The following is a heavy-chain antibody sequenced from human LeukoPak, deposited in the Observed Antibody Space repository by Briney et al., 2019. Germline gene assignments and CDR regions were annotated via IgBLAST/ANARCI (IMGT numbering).Heavy chain of an antibody. J-gene: IGHJ4*02. CDR1: GSSISRYY. D-gene: IGHD5-18*01. CDR3: ATESWIQGEDY. CDR2: IFHSGST. Sequence: SETLSLTCTVSGSSISRYYWTWLRQPPGKGLEWIGYIFHSGSTNYSPSLKSRVTISLDTSKNQFSLKLTSVTAADTAVYYCATESWIQGEDYWGQGTLVTVSS. V-gene: IGHV4-59*08.